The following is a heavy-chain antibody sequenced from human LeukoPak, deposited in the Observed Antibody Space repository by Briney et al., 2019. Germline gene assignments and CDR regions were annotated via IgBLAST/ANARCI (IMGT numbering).Heavy chain of an antibody. CDR1: GFTFSSYA. CDR3: ARNYFGSGSYPLPYYFDY. CDR2: ISGNGGST. J-gene: IGHJ4*02. Sequence: GGSLRLSCAASGFTFSSYAMSWVRQAPGKGLEWVSTISGNGGSTNYADSVKGRFTISRDNSKNTLYLQMNSLRAEDTAVYYCARNYFGSGSYPLPYYFDYWGQGNLVTVSS. D-gene: IGHD3-10*01. V-gene: IGHV3-23*01.